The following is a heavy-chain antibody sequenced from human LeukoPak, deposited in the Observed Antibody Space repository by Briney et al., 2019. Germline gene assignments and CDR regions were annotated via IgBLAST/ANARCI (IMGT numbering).Heavy chain of an antibody. D-gene: IGHD3-10*01. V-gene: IGHV1-18*01. Sequence: GASVKVSCKTSGYLFISYGINWVRQAPGQGLEWMGWISGHTGQANYAQKFQGRVTMTSDISTTTAYTELTGLRYNDTAVYFCAKDLYSSSSGSEVFDFWGQGTRVTVSS. CDR3: AKDLYSSSSGSEVFDF. CDR1: GYLFISYG. J-gene: IGHJ3*01. CDR2: ISGHTGQA.